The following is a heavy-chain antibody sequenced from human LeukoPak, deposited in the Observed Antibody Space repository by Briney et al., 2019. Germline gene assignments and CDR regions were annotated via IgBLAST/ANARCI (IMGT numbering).Heavy chain of an antibody. CDR2: ISSSASTI. D-gene: IGHD3-10*01. V-gene: IGHV3-48*03. CDR1: GFTFSGYE. Sequence: GGSLRLSCAASGFTFSGYEMNWVRQAPGKGLEWISYISSSASTIYYADSVKGRFTISRDNAKNSLYLQMNSLRAEDTAVYYCARDTKLTLAQGVRNYFDYWGQGTLVTVSS. J-gene: IGHJ4*02. CDR3: ARDTKLTLAQGVRNYFDY.